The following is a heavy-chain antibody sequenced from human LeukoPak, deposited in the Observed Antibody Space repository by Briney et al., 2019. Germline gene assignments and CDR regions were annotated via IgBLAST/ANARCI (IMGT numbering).Heavy chain of an antibody. CDR3: AKEYSGSFSPFPSYFDY. V-gene: IGHV3-23*01. CDR2: LNGNGVDT. D-gene: IGHD1-26*01. Sequence: GGSLRLSCAASGFTFSSYEMNWVRQAPGKGLEWVSALNGNGVDTYYADSVKGRFTISRDNSKNTLYLQMNSLRAEDTAIYYCAKEYSGSFSPFPSYFDYWGQGTLVTVSS. CDR1: GFTFSSYE. J-gene: IGHJ4*02.